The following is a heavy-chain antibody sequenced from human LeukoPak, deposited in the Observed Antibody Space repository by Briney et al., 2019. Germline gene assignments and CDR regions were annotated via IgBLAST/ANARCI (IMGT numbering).Heavy chain of an antibody. V-gene: IGHV3-30*03. CDR1: GFTFSSYG. CDR2: ISYDGSNK. J-gene: IGHJ4*02. Sequence: GGSLRLSCAASGFTFSSYGMHWVRQAPGKGLEWVAVISYDGSNKYYADSVKGRFTISRDNSKNTLYLQMNSLRAEDTAVYYCARDLNYFDYWGQGTLVTVSS. CDR3: ARDLNYFDY.